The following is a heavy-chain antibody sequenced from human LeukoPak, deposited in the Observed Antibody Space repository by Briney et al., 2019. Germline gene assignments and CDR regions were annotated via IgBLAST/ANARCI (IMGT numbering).Heavy chain of an antibody. CDR1: GFTFSSYG. CDR2: ISYDGSNK. J-gene: IGHJ6*02. CDR3: TKDGGRFLEWLSDNYYYYGMDV. Sequence: GGSLRLSCAASGFTFSSYGMRWVRQAPGKGLEWVAVISYDGSNKYYADSVKGRFTISRDNSKNTLYLQMNSLRAEDTAVYYCTKDGGRFLEWLSDNYYYYGMDVWGQGTTVTVSS. V-gene: IGHV3-30*18. D-gene: IGHD3-3*01.